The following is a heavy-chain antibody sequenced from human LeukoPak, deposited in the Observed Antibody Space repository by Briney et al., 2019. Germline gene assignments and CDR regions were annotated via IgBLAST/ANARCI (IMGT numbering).Heavy chain of an antibody. CDR1: GGSFSGYY. Sequence: PSETLSLTCAVYGGSFSGYYWSWIRQPPGKGLELIGEINHSGSTNYNPSLKSRVNISVETSKNQFSLELGSVTAADKAGYYCGRGRVLMVYGKSVLYFDYWGQGTLVTVSS. V-gene: IGHV4-34*01. J-gene: IGHJ4*02. CDR2: INHSGST. D-gene: IGHD2-8*01. CDR3: GRGRVLMVYGKSVLYFDY.